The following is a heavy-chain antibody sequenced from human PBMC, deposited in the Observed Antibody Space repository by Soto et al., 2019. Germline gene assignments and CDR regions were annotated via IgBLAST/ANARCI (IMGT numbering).Heavy chain of an antibody. V-gene: IGHV3-23*01. CDR2: FRTGGDDGTT. D-gene: IGHD3-10*01. J-gene: IGHJ4*02. Sequence: GGSLRLSCAASGFTFSSYSMSWVRQAPGKGLEWVSGFRTGGDDGTTYYADSVKGRFTISRDNSKNTLFLQMNSLRAEDTAIYYCAKKVNSGPGSRYFDYWGQGTLVTVSS. CDR3: AKKVNSGPGSRYFDY. CDR1: GFTFSSYS.